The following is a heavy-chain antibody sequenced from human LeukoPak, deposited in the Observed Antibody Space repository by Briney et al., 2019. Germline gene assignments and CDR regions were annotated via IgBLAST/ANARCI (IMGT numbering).Heavy chain of an antibody. D-gene: IGHD3-10*01. Sequence: GGSLRLSCCAPGFPFGYHGVRWVRQRPGEGVGWVSSISCDDGATYYANAVKGRFTISRDNSKNMLFLQMDSLSAEDTAVYYCAKWFQLSAWYFHYWGQGTLVSVSS. CDR1: GFPFGYHG. J-gene: IGHJ4*02. CDR2: ISCDDGAT. CDR3: AKWFQLSAWYFHY. V-gene: IGHV3-23*01.